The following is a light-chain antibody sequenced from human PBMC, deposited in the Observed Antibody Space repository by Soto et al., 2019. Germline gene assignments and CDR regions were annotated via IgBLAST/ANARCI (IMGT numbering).Light chain of an antibody. V-gene: IGLV2-8*01. CDR1: SSDVGGYNF. Sequence: QSALTQPPSASGSPGQSVTNSCTGTSSDVGGYNFVSWYQHHPGKAPKLIIYEVSKRPSGVPDRFSGSKSGNTASLTVPGLQAEDEADYYCSSYAGSNNYVFGTGTKLTVL. J-gene: IGLJ1*01. CDR3: SSYAGSNNYV. CDR2: EVS.